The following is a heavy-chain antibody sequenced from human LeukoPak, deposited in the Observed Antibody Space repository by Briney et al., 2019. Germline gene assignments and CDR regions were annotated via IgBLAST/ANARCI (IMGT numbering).Heavy chain of an antibody. D-gene: IGHD6-13*01. Sequence: SETLSLTCTVSGGSISSSSYYWGWIRQPPGKGLEWIGRIYTSGSTNYNPSLKSRVTISVDTSKNQFSLKLSSVTAADTAVYYCARAGAAAGINWFDPWGQGTLVTVSS. CDR1: GGSISSSSYY. CDR2: IYTSGST. V-gene: IGHV4-61*02. CDR3: ARAGAAAGINWFDP. J-gene: IGHJ5*02.